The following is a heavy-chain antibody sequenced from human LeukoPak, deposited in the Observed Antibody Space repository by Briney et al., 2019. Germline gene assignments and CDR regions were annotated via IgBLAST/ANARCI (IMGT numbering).Heavy chain of an antibody. Sequence: SETLSLTCAVYGGSFSGYYWSWIRQPPGKGLEWIGEINHSGSTNYNPSLKSRVTISVDTSKNQFSLKLSSVTAADTAVYYCARGHFGSSRWGYWGQGTLVTDSS. D-gene: IGHD6-13*01. CDR1: GGSFSGYY. CDR2: INHSGST. V-gene: IGHV4-34*01. CDR3: ARGHFGSSRWGY. J-gene: IGHJ4*02.